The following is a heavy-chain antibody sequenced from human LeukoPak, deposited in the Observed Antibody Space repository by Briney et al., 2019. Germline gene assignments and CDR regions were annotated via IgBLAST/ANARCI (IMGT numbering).Heavy chain of an antibody. CDR2: IGVSGRTI. Sequence: PGGSLRLSCAASGFTFSSYEMNWVRQAPGKGLERVSYIGVSGRTINYADSVKGRFTISRDNAKNSLYLQMNSLRAEDTAVYYCAKLDGITGLDYWGQGTLVTVSS. J-gene: IGHJ4*02. CDR3: AKLDGITGLDY. V-gene: IGHV3-48*03. D-gene: IGHD1-14*01. CDR1: GFTFSSYE.